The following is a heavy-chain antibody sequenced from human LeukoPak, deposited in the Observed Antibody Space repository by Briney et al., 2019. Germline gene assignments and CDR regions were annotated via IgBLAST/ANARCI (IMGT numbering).Heavy chain of an antibody. V-gene: IGHV4-4*07. D-gene: IGHD2-2*01. CDR1: GGSISSYY. CDR3: ARDSVVVVPAATNWFDP. CDR2: IYTSGST. Sequence: SETLSLTCTVSGGSISSYYWSWIRQPAGKGLEWIWRIYTSGSTNYNPSLKSRVTMSVDTSKNQFSLKLSSVTAADTAVYYCARDSVVVVPAATNWFDPWGQGTLVTVSS. J-gene: IGHJ5*02.